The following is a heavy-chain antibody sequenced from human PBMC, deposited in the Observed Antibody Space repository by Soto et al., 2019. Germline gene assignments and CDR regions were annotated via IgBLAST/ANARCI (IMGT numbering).Heavy chain of an antibody. D-gene: IGHD6-13*01. J-gene: IGHJ6*02. V-gene: IGHV1-8*01. CDR2: MSPKTANT. CDR3: ARQGAAGSSYYYYYGMDV. CDR1: GYTLTRYY. Sequence: GGPMKVSLKASGYTLTRYYIKWVRQTAGQGVEWMGWMSPKTANTGYAQKFQGRVTMTRSTSISTAYMELSSLTSEDTAVYYCARQGAAGSSYYYYYGMDVWGQGTTVTVSS.